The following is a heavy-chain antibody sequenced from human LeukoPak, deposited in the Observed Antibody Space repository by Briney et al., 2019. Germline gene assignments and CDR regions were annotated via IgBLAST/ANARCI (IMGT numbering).Heavy chain of an antibody. CDR1: GYSFTSYW. J-gene: IGHJ2*01. CDR3: ARRLWFGDQDRSWYFDL. V-gene: IGHV5-51*01. D-gene: IGHD3-10*01. Sequence: GESLKISCKGSGYSFTSYWIGWVRQMPGKGLEWMGIIYPGDSDTRYSPSFQGQVTISADKSISTAYLQWSSLKASDTAMYLCARRLWFGDQDRSWYFDLWGRGTLVTVSS. CDR2: IYPGDSDT.